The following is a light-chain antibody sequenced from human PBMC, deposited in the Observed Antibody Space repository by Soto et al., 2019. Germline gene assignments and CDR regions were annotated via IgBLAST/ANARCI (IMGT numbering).Light chain of an antibody. Sequence: QSALTQPPSASGSPGQSVTISCTGTKSDIGVYNYVSWYQHHPGKAPKLIIYEVFQRPSGVPDRFSASKSGNTASLTVSGLQAADEADYFCTSYAGSNNYVFGSGTKLTVL. CDR1: KSDIGVYNY. V-gene: IGLV2-8*01. J-gene: IGLJ1*01. CDR2: EVF. CDR3: TSYAGSNNYV.